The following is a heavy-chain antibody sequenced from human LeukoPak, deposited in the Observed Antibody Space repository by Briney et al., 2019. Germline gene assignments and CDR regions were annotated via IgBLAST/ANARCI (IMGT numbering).Heavy chain of an antibody. Sequence: PSETLSLTCTVSGGSISSYYWSWLRQPPGKGLEWIGYIYYSGSTNYNPSLKSRVTISVDTSKNQFSLKLSSVTAADTAVYYCAGNRFGELLSFDYWGQGTLVTVSS. V-gene: IGHV4-59*01. J-gene: IGHJ4*02. CDR3: AGNRFGELLSFDY. CDR2: IYYSGST. CDR1: GGSISSYY. D-gene: IGHD3-10*01.